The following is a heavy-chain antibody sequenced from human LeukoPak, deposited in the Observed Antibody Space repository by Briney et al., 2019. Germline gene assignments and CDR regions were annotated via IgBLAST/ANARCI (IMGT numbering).Heavy chain of an antibody. V-gene: IGHV3-53*01. D-gene: IGHD1-14*01. CDR1: GFTLSNYA. CDR3: ARGVEPLAANTLAY. CDR2: LYSDGNT. Sequence: QPGGSLRLSCAASGFTLSNYAMSWVRQAPGKGLEWVSVLYSDGNTKYADSVQGRFTISRDNSKNTLYLEMNSLSPDDTAVYYCARGVEPLAANTLAYWGQGTLVTVSS. J-gene: IGHJ4*02.